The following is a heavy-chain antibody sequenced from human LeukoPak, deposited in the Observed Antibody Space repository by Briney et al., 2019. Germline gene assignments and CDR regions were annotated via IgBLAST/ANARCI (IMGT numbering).Heavy chain of an antibody. V-gene: IGHV3-21*01. Sequence: GGSLRLSCAASGFTFGSYGMGWVRQAPGEGLEWVSSISHRDLSTFYADSLKGRLSISRDNAKTSLYLQMNSLRVEDTAIYYCARLLTSSHAFDIWGQGTMVTVSS. CDR3: ARLLTSSHAFDI. D-gene: IGHD6-6*01. CDR2: ISHRDLST. CDR1: GFTFGSYG. J-gene: IGHJ3*02.